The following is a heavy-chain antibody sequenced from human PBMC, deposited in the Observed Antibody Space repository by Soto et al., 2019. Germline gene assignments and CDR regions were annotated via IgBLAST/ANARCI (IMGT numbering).Heavy chain of an antibody. Sequence: QVQLVQSGAEVKKPGASVKVSCKASGYTFTSYYMHWVRQAPGQGLEWMGIINPSGGSTSYAQKCQGRVTMTRDTSTSTVYMELSSLRSEDTAVYYCARVGGEDAFDIWGQGTMVTVSS. D-gene: IGHD3-16*01. CDR1: GYTFTSYY. CDR2: INPSGGST. J-gene: IGHJ3*02. CDR3: ARVGGEDAFDI. V-gene: IGHV1-46*01.